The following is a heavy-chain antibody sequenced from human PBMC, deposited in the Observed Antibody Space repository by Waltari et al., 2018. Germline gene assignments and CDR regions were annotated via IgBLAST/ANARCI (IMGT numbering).Heavy chain of an antibody. D-gene: IGHD2-15*01. CDR3: AREDCSGGSCYLVFGAYTEGFDY. CDR1: GGSISSSSYY. CDR2: IYYSGST. Sequence: QLQLQESGPGLVKPSATMSLTCTVSGGSISSSSYYWGWIRQAHGKGLEGVGSIYYSGSTSYNPSLKSPVTISVDTSKNQFSLKLCSVTAADTAVYYCAREDCSGGSCYLVFGAYTEGFDYWGQGTLVTVSS. V-gene: IGHV4-39*07. J-gene: IGHJ4*02.